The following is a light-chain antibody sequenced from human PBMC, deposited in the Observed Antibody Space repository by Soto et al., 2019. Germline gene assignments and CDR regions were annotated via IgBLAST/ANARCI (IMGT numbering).Light chain of an antibody. CDR1: QAISSS. Sequence: IQWTQSPSSLYASVGDRVTITCRASQAISSSLGWYQQKPGKAPKLLIYAASILQSGVPSRFSGSGFGTDFTLTISSLQAEDFASYFCQQLRSYPSTFGGGTRVEIK. CDR2: AAS. J-gene: IGKJ4*01. CDR3: QQLRSYPST. V-gene: IGKV1-9*01.